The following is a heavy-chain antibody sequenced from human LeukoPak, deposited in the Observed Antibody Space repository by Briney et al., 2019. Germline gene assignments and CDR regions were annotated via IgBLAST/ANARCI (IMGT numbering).Heavy chain of an antibody. J-gene: IGHJ5*02. D-gene: IGHD2-2*01. V-gene: IGHV3-20*04. Sequence: GGSLRLSCAASGFTFDDYGMSWVRQAPGKGLEWVSGINWNGGSTGYADSVKGRFTISRDNAKNSLYLQMNSLRAEDTALYYCAKGQVPAASNWFDPWGQGTLVTVSS. CDR1: GFTFDDYG. CDR2: INWNGGST. CDR3: AKGQVPAASNWFDP.